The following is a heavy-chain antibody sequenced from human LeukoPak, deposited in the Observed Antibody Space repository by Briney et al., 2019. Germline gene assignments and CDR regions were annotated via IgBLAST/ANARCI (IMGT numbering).Heavy chain of an antibody. CDR1: GFTFGDYA. V-gene: IGHV3-49*04. J-gene: IGHJ4*02. Sequence: GRSLRLSCTASGFTFGDYAMSWVRQAPGKGLEWVGYIRSKAYGGTTEYAASVKGRFTISRDDSKSIAYLQMNSLKTEDTAVYYCARGYSSGWSRQGPDYWGQGTLVTVSS. D-gene: IGHD6-19*01. CDR3: ARGYSSGWSRQGPDY. CDR2: IRSKAYGGTT.